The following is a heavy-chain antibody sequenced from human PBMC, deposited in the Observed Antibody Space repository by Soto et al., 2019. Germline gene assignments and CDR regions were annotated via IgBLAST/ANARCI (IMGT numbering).Heavy chain of an antibody. CDR3: ARGGGVGTRWYEGGFDS. CDR1: GGSFSRGYW. CDR2: IYDSGTT. D-gene: IGHD6-13*01. J-gene: IGHJ4*02. V-gene: IGHV4-4*02. Sequence: QVQLQESGPGLVKPSGTLSLTCAVSGGSFSRGYWWSWVRQSPGKGLEWIGEIYDSGTTNKKPSLQSRVTISVDKSKNQFSPKLSSVTAADTAVYYYARGGGVGTRWYEGGFDSWGQGTLVTVSS.